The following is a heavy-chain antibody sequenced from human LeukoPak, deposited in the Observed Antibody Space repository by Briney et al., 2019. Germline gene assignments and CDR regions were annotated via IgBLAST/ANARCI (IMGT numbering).Heavy chain of an antibody. CDR2: LSATGAST. D-gene: IGHD6-19*01. J-gene: IGHJ3*01. Sequence: GGSLRLSCAAFGFTFSDYAMSWVRQAPGKGPGWVSTLSATGASTNYADSVKGRFTGSRDNSKSTLFLQMNNLRVEGTAVYYCAKERCIAVGGTSRHGFDFWGRGTMVIVSS. CDR3: AKERCIAVGGTSRHGFDF. CDR1: GFTFSDYA. V-gene: IGHV3-23*01.